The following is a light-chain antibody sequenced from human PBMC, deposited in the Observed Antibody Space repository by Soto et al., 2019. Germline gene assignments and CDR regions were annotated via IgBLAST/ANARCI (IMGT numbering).Light chain of an antibody. CDR2: EDT. CDR1: SSDIGSFNL. V-gene: IGLV2-23*01. Sequence: QSALTQPASVSGSPGQSITISCTGTSSDIGSFNLVSWYQHHPGKAPKLMIHEDTKRPSGVSNRFSGSKSGNTASLTLSGLQAEDEADYYCCSYAGSSTGVFGGGTQLTVL. CDR3: CSYAGSSTGV. J-gene: IGLJ3*02.